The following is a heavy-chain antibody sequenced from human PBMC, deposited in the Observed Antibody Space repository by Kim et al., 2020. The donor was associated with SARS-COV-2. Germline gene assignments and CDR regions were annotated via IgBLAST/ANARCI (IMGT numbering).Heavy chain of an antibody. CDR1: GFTFDDYA. V-gene: IGHV3-9*01. D-gene: IGHD6-19*01. J-gene: IGHJ4*02. CDR2: ISWNSGSI. CDR3: AKSQAVADTFDY. Sequence: GGSLRLSCAASGFTFDDYAMHWVRQAPGKGLEWVSGISWNSGSIGYADSVKGRFTISRDNAKNSLYLQMNSLRAEDTALYYCAKSQAVADTFDYWGQGTLVTVSS.